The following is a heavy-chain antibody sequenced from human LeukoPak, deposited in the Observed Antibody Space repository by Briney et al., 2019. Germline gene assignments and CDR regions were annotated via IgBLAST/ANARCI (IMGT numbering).Heavy chain of an antibody. D-gene: IGHD3-3*01. J-gene: IGHJ6*03. CDR1: GFTFSNYW. V-gene: IGHV3-7*01. Sequence: PGGSLRLSCAASGFTFSNYWMTWVRQAPGKGREWVSDIKQDGREKMYAYSVGGRFTISRDNAKMSLFLQMNNLRAEATAVYYCARDNGVVHGVYYMDVWCKGTTVTVS. CDR3: ARDNGVVHGVYYMDV. CDR2: IKQDGREK.